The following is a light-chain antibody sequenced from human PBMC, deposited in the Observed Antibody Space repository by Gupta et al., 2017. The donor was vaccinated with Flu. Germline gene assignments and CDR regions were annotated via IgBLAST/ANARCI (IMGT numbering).Light chain of an antibody. CDR3: QQSRS. J-gene: IGKJ1*01. V-gene: IGKV1-39*01. Sequence: SASIGDRVTITCRASQSTSNYINWYQKESGKAPKLLINAASSLQSGVPSRFSASGSGTFSTLTISSLQPEDSATYYCQQSRSFGQGTKVEIK. CDR1: QSTSNY. CDR2: AAS.